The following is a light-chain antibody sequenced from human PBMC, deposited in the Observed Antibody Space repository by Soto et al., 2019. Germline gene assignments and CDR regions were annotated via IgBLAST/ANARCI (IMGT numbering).Light chain of an antibody. CDR3: QQYNDWPPIT. V-gene: IGKV3-15*01. CDR1: QSVSNN. CDR2: YAS. Sequence: EIMMTQSPATLSVSPGERATLSCRASQSVSNNLAWYQQRPGQAPRLLIYYASTRATGIPARFSGSGSGTEFTLTTSSLQTEDFALYYCQQYNDWPPITCGQGKRLEIK. J-gene: IGKJ5*01.